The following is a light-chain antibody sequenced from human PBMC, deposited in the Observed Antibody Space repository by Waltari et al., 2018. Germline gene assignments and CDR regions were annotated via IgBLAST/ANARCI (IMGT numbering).Light chain of an antibody. CDR1: KSNIGADFD. CDR3: QSYDTTLSAVV. Sequence: QSVLTQPPSVSGAPGQRVTISCSGTKSNIGADFDVPWYQQVPGTAPKLLLHSSANRPSGVSDRFSGFKSGASASLVITGLQAEDEAMYYCQSYDTTLSAVVFGGGTRLTV. J-gene: IGLJ2*01. V-gene: IGLV1-40*01. CDR2: SSA.